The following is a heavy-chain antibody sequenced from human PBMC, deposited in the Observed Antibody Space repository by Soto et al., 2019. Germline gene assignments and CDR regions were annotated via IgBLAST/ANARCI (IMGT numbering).Heavy chain of an antibody. CDR3: ARDERYSSSFWAIDY. CDR1: GFTFSSYG. V-gene: IGHV3-33*01. Sequence: GSLRLSCAASGFTFSSYGMHWVRQAPGKGLEWVAVIWYDGSNKYYADSVKGRFTISRDNSKNTLYLQMNSLRAEDTAVYYCARDERYSSSFWAIDYWGQGTLVTVSS. CDR2: IWYDGSNK. J-gene: IGHJ4*02. D-gene: IGHD6-6*01.